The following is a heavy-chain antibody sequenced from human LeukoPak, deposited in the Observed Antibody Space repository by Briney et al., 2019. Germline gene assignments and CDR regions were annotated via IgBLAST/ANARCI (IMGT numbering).Heavy chain of an antibody. CDR1: GFTFDDYA. CDR2: ISWNSGSI. V-gene: IGHV3-9*01. Sequence: GGSLRLSCAASGFTFDDYAMHWVRQAPGKGLEWVSGISWNSGSIGYADSVKGRFTISRDNAKNSLYLQMNSLRAEDTALYYCAKGKTRYCSSTSCPAYNWFDPWGQGTLVTASS. D-gene: IGHD2-2*01. J-gene: IGHJ5*02. CDR3: AKGKTRYCSSTSCPAYNWFDP.